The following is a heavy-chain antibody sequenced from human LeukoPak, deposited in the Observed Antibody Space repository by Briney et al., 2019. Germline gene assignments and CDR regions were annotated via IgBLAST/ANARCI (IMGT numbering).Heavy chain of an antibody. CDR3: ARDFGVN. Sequence: PSETLSLTCTVSGYSISSGYYWGWIRQPPGKGLEWIGSIYHSGSTYYNPSLKSRVTISVDTSKNQFSLKLSSVTAADTAVYYCARDFGVNWGQGTLVTVSS. J-gene: IGHJ4*02. CDR2: IYHSGST. V-gene: IGHV4-38-2*02. CDR1: GYSISSGYY. D-gene: IGHD3-10*01.